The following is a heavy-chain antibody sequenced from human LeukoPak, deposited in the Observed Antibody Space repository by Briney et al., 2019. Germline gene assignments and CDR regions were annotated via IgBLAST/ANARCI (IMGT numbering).Heavy chain of an antibody. CDR3: AKDWIQFNRVFDCFDS. CDR1: GCPFETNA. CDR2: IGNTET. D-gene: IGHD5-18*01. V-gene: IGHV3-23*01. J-gene: IGHJ4*02. Sequence: GGSLRLSCATSGCPFETNAMSWVRQAPGKGLEWVATIGNTETFYADSVTGRFTISRDNSKNTVNLQMNRLRVEDTAIYYCAKDWIQFNRVFDCFDSWGQGTLVTVSS.